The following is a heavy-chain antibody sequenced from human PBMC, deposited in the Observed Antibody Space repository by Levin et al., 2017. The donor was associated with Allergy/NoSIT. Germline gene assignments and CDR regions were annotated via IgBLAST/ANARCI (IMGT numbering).Heavy chain of an antibody. CDR1: GGSFSGYY. Sequence: PSETLSLTCAVYGGSFSGYYWSWIRQPPGKGLEWIGEINHSGSTNYNPSLKSRVTISVDTSKNQFSLKLSSVTAADTAVYYCATRNRGRYDYVWGSYRYTYHDYWGQGTLVTVSS. CDR2: INHSGST. V-gene: IGHV4-34*01. CDR3: ATRNRGRYDYVWGSYRYTYHDY. J-gene: IGHJ4*02. D-gene: IGHD3-16*02.